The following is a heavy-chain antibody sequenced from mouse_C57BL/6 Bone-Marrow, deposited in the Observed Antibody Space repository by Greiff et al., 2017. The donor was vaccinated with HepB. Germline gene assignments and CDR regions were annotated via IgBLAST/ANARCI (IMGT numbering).Heavy chain of an antibody. CDR3: ARGLYSNYLYYYAMDY. V-gene: IGHV1-81*01. CDR1: GYTFTSYG. D-gene: IGHD2-5*01. J-gene: IGHJ4*01. CDR2: IYPRSGNT. Sequence: VQRVESGAELARPGASVKLSCKASGYTFTSYGISWVKQRTGQGLEWIGEIYPRSGNTYYNEKFKGKATLTADKSSSTAYMELRSLTSEDSAVYFCARGLYSNYLYYYAMDYWGQGTSVTVSS.